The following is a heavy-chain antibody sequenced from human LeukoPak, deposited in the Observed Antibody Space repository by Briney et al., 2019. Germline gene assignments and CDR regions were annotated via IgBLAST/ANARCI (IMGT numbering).Heavy chain of an antibody. CDR3: ARDEGAKIVFDI. J-gene: IGHJ3*02. Sequence: SVNVSCKASGGTFSSYAISWVRQAPGQGLEWMGGIIPIFGTANYAQKFQGRVTITADQSTSTAYMELSSLRSEDTAVYYCARDEGAKIVFDIWGQGTMVTVSS. CDR1: GGTFSSYA. D-gene: IGHD1-26*01. V-gene: IGHV1-69*13. CDR2: IIPIFGTA.